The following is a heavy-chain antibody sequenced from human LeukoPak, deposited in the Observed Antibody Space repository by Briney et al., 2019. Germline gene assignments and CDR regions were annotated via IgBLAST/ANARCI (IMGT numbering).Heavy chain of an antibody. V-gene: IGHV1-2*02. Sequence: ASVKVSCKASGYTCTGYYMHWVRHPPRQGLEWMGWINPNSGGTNYAQKSQGRVTMTRDTSISTAYMELSRLRSDDTAVYYCARVLVVVPAAMFRLGYWGQGTLVTVSS. J-gene: IGHJ4*02. CDR2: INPNSGGT. CDR3: ARVLVVVPAAMFRLGY. D-gene: IGHD2-2*01. CDR1: GYTCTGYY.